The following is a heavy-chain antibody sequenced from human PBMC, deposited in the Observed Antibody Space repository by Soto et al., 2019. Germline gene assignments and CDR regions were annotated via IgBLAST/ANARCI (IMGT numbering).Heavy chain of an antibody. D-gene: IGHD6-13*01. CDR3: ARAAAAAPALGYYYGMDV. CDR1: GGSISSYY. CDR2: IYYSGST. V-gene: IGHV4-59*01. Sequence: KSSETLSLTCTVSGGSISSYYWSWIRQPPGKGLEWIGYIYYSGSTNYNPSLKSRVTISVDTSKNQFSLKLSSVTAADTAVYYCARAAAAAPALGYYYGMDVWGQGTTVTVS. J-gene: IGHJ6*02.